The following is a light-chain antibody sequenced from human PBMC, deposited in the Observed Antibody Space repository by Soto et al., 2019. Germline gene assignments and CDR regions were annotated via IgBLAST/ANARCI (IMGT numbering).Light chain of an antibody. Sequence: EIVLTQSPGTLSLSPGERATLSCRASQSFSSSYLAWYQQKPGQAPRLLIYGASNRATGIPDRFSGSGAGTKFTLTISRLEPEDFAVYYCQQYGSAPAWTFGKGTKVEIK. CDR2: GAS. CDR1: QSFSSSY. CDR3: QQYGSAPAWT. J-gene: IGKJ1*01. V-gene: IGKV3-20*01.